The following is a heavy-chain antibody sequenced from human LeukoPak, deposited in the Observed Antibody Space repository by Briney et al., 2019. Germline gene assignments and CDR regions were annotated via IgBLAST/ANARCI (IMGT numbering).Heavy chain of an antibody. Sequence: PSETLSLTCTVSGGSISSYYWSWIRQPPGKGLEWIGYIYYSGSTNYNPSLKSRVNISVDTSKNQFSLKLNSVTAADMAVYYCARHISSSSLAFDYWGQGTLVTVSS. CDR3: ARHISSSSLAFDY. J-gene: IGHJ4*02. D-gene: IGHD6-6*01. V-gene: IGHV4-59*08. CDR1: GGSISSYY. CDR2: IYYSGST.